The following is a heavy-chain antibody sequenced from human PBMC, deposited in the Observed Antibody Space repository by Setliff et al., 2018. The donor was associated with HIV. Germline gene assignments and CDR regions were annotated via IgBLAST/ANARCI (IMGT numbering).Heavy chain of an antibody. J-gene: IGHJ3*02. V-gene: IGHV1-2*06. D-gene: IGHD1-26*01. CDR1: GCTFTGYY. Sequence: ASVKVSCKASGCTFTGYYMHWVRQAPGQGLEWMGRINPNSGGTNYAQKSQGRVTMTRDTSMTTAYMELSRLGSDDTAVYFCARGTRVGANDAFDIWGQGTMVTVSS. CDR2: INPNSGGT. CDR3: ARGTRVGANDAFDI.